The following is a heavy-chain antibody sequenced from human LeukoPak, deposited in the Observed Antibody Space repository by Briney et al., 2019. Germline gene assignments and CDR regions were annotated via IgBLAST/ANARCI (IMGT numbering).Heavy chain of an antibody. J-gene: IGHJ4*02. D-gene: IGHD3-3*01. CDR3: ARVPDHYDDY. V-gene: IGHV3-21*01. CDR2: ISSSSSYI. CDR1: GFTFSSYS. Sequence: GGSLRLSCAASGFTFSSYSMNWVRQAPGKGLEWVSSISSSSSYIYYADPVKGRFTISRDNAKNSLYLQMNSLRAEDTAVYYCARVPDHYDDYWGQGTLVTVSS.